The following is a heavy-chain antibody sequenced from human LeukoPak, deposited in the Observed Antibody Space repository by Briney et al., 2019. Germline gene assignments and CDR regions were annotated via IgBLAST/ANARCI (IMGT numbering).Heavy chain of an antibody. Sequence: GASVKVSCKASGYTFTGYYMHWVRQAPGQGLEWMGWINPNSGGTNYAQKFQGRVTMTRDTSISTAYMELSRLRSDDTAVYYCARDLSQSLYCSSTSCYTPFDYWGQGTLVTVSS. V-gene: IGHV1-2*02. J-gene: IGHJ4*02. CDR1: GYTFTGYY. CDR2: INPNSGGT. D-gene: IGHD2-2*02. CDR3: ARDLSQSLYCSSTSCYTPFDY.